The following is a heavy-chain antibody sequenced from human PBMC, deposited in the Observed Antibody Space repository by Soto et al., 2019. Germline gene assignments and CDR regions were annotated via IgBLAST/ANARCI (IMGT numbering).Heavy chain of an antibody. D-gene: IGHD2-15*01. CDR2: IIPIFGIA. V-gene: IGHV1-69*02. CDR1: EGTFSSYT. Sequence: QVQLVQSGAEVKKPGSSVKVSCKASEGTFSSYTISWVRQAPGQGLEWMGRIIPIFGIANYAQKFQGRVTITADKSTGTVYMELGSLRSEDTAVYYCARSFLYGGNPGAGTLGSYYYYGMDVWGQGTAVTVSS. J-gene: IGHJ6*02. CDR3: ARSFLYGGNPGAGTLGSYYYYGMDV.